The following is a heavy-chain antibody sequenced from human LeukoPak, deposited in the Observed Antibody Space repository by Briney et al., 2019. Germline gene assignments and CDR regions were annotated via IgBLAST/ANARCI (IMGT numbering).Heavy chain of an antibody. CDR2: ISSSSSTI. CDR1: GFTFSSYS. D-gene: IGHD5-18*01. CDR3: ARDWQTWIQPYYYMDV. V-gene: IGHV3-48*04. Sequence: GSLRLSCAASGFTFSSYSMNWVRQAPGKGLEWVSYISSSSSTIYYADSVKGRFTISRDNAKNSLYLQMNSLRAEDTAVYYCARDWQTWIQPYYYMDVWGKGTTVTVSS. J-gene: IGHJ6*03.